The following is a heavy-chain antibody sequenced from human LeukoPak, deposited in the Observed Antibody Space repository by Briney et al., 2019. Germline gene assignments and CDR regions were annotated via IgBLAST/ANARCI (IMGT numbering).Heavy chain of an antibody. CDR1: GGTFISYA. J-gene: IGHJ4*02. CDR3: ARDPLDCSGGSCSDY. Sequence: GASVRVSCKASGGTFISYAISWVRQVPGQGLEWMGRIIPIFGTANYAQKFQGRVTITTDESTGTAYLELTSLRSEDTAVYYCARDPLDCSGGSCSDYWGQGTLVTVSS. D-gene: IGHD2-15*01. V-gene: IGHV1-69*05. CDR2: IIPIFGTA.